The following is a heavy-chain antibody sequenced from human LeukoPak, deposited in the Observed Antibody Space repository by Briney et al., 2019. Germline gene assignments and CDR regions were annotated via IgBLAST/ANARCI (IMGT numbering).Heavy chain of an antibody. J-gene: IGHJ5*02. CDR2: IYYSGKT. D-gene: IGHD3-22*01. CDR3: ARAKEFYYDSSGYRGAWFDP. Sequence: SQTLSLTCTVSGGSISSGGYYWSWIRQPPGKGLEWIGYIYYSGKTYYNPSLKSRLNTSVDTSKNQFSLKLSSVTAADTAVYYCARAKEFYYDSSGYRGAWFDPWGQGTLATVSS. CDR1: GGSISSGGYY. V-gene: IGHV4-30-4*08.